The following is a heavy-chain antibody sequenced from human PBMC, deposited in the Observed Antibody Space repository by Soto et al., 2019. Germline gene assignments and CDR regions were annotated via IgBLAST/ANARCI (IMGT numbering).Heavy chain of an antibody. J-gene: IGHJ5*02. CDR1: GGSISSGGYY. Sequence: SETLSLTCTVSGGSISSGGYYWSWIRQHPGKGLEWIGYIYYSGSTYYNPSLKSRVTISVDTSKNQFSLKLSSVTAADTAVYYCARGVGYCSSTSCPNGWFDPWGQGALVTVSS. D-gene: IGHD2-2*01. CDR2: IYYSGST. V-gene: IGHV4-31*03. CDR3: ARGVGYCSSTSCPNGWFDP.